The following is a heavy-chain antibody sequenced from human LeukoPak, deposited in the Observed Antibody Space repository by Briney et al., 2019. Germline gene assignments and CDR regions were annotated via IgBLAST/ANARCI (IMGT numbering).Heavy chain of an antibody. D-gene: IGHD4-17*01. CDR3: AKDGLAFYGDYEMVHFDY. V-gene: IGHV3-30*02. J-gene: IGHJ4*02. CDR1: GFTFSSYG. CDR2: IRYDGSNI. Sequence: GGSLRLSCAASGFTFSSYGMHWVRQAPGKGLEWVAFIRYDGSNIYYADSVKGRFTISRDNSKNTLYLQMNSLRAEDTAVYYCAKDGLAFYGDYEMVHFDYWGQGTLVTVSS.